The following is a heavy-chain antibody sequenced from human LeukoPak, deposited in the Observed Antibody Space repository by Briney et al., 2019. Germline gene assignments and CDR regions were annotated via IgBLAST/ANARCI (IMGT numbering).Heavy chain of an antibody. Sequence: ASVKVSCKVYGYTLTELSMHWVRQAPGKGLEWMGGFDPEDGETIYAQKFQGRVTMTEDTSTDTAYMELSSLRSEDTAVYYCAGVGIVVVPAANFDYWGQGTLVTVSS. CDR2: FDPEDGET. CDR1: GYTLTELS. J-gene: IGHJ4*02. D-gene: IGHD2-2*01. CDR3: AGVGIVVVPAANFDY. V-gene: IGHV1-24*01.